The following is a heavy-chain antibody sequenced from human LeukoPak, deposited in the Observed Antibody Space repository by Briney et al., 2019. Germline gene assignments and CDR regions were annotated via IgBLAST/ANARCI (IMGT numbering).Heavy chain of an antibody. Sequence: AGGSLRLSCAASGFTFSSYWMSWVRQAPGKGLEWVANIKQDGSEEYYVDSVKGRFTISRDNAKNSLYLQMNSLRAEDTAVYYCARDFYITYYYDSDAFDIWGQGTMVTVSS. CDR3: ARDFYITYYYDSDAFDI. J-gene: IGHJ3*02. CDR1: GFTFSSYW. V-gene: IGHV3-7*01. CDR2: IKQDGSEE. D-gene: IGHD3-22*01.